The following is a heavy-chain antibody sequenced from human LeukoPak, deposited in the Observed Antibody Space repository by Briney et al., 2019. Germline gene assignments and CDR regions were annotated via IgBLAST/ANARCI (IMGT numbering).Heavy chain of an antibody. Sequence: SETLSLTCTVSGGSISSYYWSWIRQPPGKGLEWIGYIFYSGNTNYNPSLKSRVTISVDTSKNQFSLKLNSVTAADTAVYYCARGRVAGVDFDYWGQGTLVTVSS. CDR2: IFYSGNT. CDR3: ARGRVAGVDFDY. J-gene: IGHJ4*02. D-gene: IGHD6-19*01. CDR1: GGSISSYY. V-gene: IGHV4-59*08.